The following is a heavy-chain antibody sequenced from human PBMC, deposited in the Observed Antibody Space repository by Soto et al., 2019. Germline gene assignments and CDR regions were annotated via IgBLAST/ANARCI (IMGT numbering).Heavy chain of an antibody. J-gene: IGHJ4*02. CDR3: AKPFYFDNSGYGH. V-gene: IGHV3-23*01. Sequence: PGGSLRLSCAASGFTFSSYGMHWVRQAPGKGLEWVAVIGGSGRSTNYADSVKGRFTISRDNSKNTLYLQVNSLRAEDTAVYYCAKPFYFDNSGYGHWGQGTLVTVSS. D-gene: IGHD3-22*01. CDR1: GFTFSSYG. CDR2: IGGSGRST.